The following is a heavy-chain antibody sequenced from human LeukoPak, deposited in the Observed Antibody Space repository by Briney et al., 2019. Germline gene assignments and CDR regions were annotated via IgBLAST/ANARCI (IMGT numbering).Heavy chain of an antibody. CDR2: ISSSTTYI. V-gene: IGHV3-21*01. D-gene: IGHD3-16*01. CDR1: GFTFISNT. CDR3: TRRGSGKSFFYMDV. Sequence: GESLRLSCAASGFTFISNTLNWVRQAPGKGLEWVASISSSTTYIYYADSVKGRFTISRDNAKHSLDLQMTSLRVEDTAVYYCTRRGSGKSFFYMDVWGRGTTVTVSS. J-gene: IGHJ6*03.